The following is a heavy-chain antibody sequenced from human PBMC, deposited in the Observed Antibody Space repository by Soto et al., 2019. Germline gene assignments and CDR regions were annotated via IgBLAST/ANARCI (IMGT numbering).Heavy chain of an antibody. CDR2: TYYRSKWYN. D-gene: IGHD1-26*01. V-gene: IGHV6-1*01. CDR1: GDSVSSNSAA. J-gene: IGHJ5*02. CDR3: ARSLSGSYYSTTNWFDP. Sequence: SQCRSLTCAISGDSVSSNSAAWNWIRQSQSRGLEWLGRTYYRSKWYNDYAVSVKSRITINPDTSKNQFSLQLNSVTPEDTAVYYFARSLSGSYYSTTNWFDPWGQGTLVTVSS.